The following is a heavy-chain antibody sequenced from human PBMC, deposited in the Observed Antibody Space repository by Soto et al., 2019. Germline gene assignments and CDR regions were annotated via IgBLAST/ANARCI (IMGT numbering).Heavy chain of an antibody. CDR3: AKDLTRQLAYWLDP. V-gene: IGHV1-2*02. CDR1: GFSFTGYY. J-gene: IGHJ5*02. D-gene: IGHD6-6*01. Sequence: QEQLVQSGAAVKKPGASVKVSCKASGFSFTGYYIHWLRQAPGQGLEWMGWINAHSGGTEYAQKFQGRVTLTRDTSISTAYMTLSSLRSDDTAIYYCAKDLTRQLAYWLDPWGQGTQVTVS. CDR2: INAHSGGT.